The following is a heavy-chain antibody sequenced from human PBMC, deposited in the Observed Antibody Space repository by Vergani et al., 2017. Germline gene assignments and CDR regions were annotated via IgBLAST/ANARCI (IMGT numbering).Heavy chain of an antibody. D-gene: IGHD6-19*01. CDR2: IIPILGIA. J-gene: IGHJ6*02. Sequence: QVQLVQSGAEVKKPGSSVKVSCKASGGTFSSYAISWVRQAPGQGLEWMGRIIPILGIANYAQKFQGRVTITADKSTSTAYMELSSLRSEDTAVYYCARETGIAVAPGYYYYGMDVWGQGP. V-gene: IGHV1-69*04. CDR3: ARETGIAVAPGYYYYGMDV. CDR1: GGTFSSYA.